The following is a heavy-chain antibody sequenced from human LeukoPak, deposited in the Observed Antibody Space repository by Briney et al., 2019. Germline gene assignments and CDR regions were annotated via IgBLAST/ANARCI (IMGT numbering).Heavy chain of an antibody. V-gene: IGHV1-8*01. Sequence: ASVKVSCKASGYTFTSYDINWVRQATGQGLEWMGWMNPNSGNTGYAQKFQGRVTITADKSTSTAYMELSSLRSEDTAVYYCARGRSIVGATPFDYWGQGTLVTVSS. CDR3: ARGRSIVGATPFDY. CDR1: GYTFTSYD. J-gene: IGHJ4*02. CDR2: MNPNSGNT. D-gene: IGHD1-26*01.